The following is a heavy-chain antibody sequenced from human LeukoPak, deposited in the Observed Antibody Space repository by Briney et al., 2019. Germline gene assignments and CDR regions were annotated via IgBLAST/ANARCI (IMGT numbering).Heavy chain of an antibody. D-gene: IGHD1-7*01. V-gene: IGHV4-39*07. CDR1: GGSISSSGYY. Sequence: SETLSLTCIVPGGSISSSGYYWAWIRQSPGKGLEWIGTFSSGGSAYYNPSLTSRVSISKDTSDNQFSLRLYSVTAADTAVYYCARKQTGTMYDVWGQGTQVTVSS. CDR2: FSSGGSA. CDR3: ARKQTGTMYDV. J-gene: IGHJ4*02.